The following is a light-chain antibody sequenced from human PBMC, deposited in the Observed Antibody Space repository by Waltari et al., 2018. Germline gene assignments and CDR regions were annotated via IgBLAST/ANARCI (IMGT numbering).Light chain of an antibody. Sequence: SYVLTQPPSVSVAPGKAARITCGGDTIGSKSVHWYQHKPGQAPVLVISFDEDRPSGIPYRTSGSNSANTATLTITGVEAGDEADYYCQVCDTSCAVFGGGTKLTVL. CDR1: TIGSKS. CDR3: QVCDTSCAV. V-gene: IGLV3-21*01. J-gene: IGLJ2*01. CDR2: FDE.